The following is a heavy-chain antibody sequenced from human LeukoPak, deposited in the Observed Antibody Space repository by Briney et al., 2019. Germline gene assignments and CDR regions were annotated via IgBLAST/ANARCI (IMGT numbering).Heavy chain of an antibody. J-gene: IGHJ4*02. CDR3: ARVSYGGNYFDY. Sequence: ASLKVSCKASGYTFPNYGITWVRQAPGQGLEWMGWISAHNGNTDYAQNLQGRVTMTTETSTSTAYMELRSLRSDDAAVYYRARVSYGGNYFDYWGQGTLVTVSS. CDR2: ISAHNGNT. V-gene: IGHV1-18*01. CDR1: GYTFPNYG. D-gene: IGHD4-23*01.